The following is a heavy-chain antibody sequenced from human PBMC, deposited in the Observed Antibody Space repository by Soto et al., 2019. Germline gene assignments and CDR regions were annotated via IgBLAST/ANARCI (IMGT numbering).Heavy chain of an antibody. CDR2: IWYDGSNK. D-gene: IGHD2-2*01. J-gene: IGHJ6*02. CDR1: VFTFSSYG. Sequence: GGSLRLSCAASVFTFSSYGMHWVRQAPGKGLEWVAVIWYDGSNKYYADSVKGRFTISRDNSKNTLYLQMNSLRAEDTAVYYCASNSTSRYYYGMDVWGQGTTVTVSS. V-gene: IGHV3-33*01. CDR3: ASNSTSRYYYGMDV.